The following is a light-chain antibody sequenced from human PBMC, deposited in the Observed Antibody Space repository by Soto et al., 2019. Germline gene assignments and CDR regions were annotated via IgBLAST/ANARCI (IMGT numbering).Light chain of an antibody. CDR2: AAS. V-gene: IGKV1-9*01. CDR1: QGISDY. J-gene: IGKJ1*01. CDR3: QQLNSYPPWT. Sequence: DIQLTQSPSFLSASVGDRVTITCRASQGISDYLAWYQQKPGQAPKLLIYAASTLKSGVSSRFSGSGSGTEFTLTSSSLQPEDFATYYCQQLNSYPPWTFGQGTEVEIK.